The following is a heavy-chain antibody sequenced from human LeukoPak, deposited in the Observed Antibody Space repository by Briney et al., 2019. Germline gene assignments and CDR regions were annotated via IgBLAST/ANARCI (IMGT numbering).Heavy chain of an antibody. Sequence: GGSLRLSCAASGFTFSSYWMHWVRQAPGKGLVWVSRINSDGSSTSYADSVKGRFTISRDNAKNTLYLQMNSLRAEDTAVYYCAREGGYSPIAYYYYYYGMDVWGQGTTVTVSS. CDR1: GFTFSSYW. CDR2: INSDGSST. D-gene: IGHD2-15*01. CDR3: AREGGYSPIAYYYYYYGMDV. J-gene: IGHJ6*02. V-gene: IGHV3-74*01.